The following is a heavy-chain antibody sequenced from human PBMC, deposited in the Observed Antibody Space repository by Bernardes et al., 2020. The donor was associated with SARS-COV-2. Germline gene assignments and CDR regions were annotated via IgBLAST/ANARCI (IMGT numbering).Heavy chain of an antibody. D-gene: IGHD3-10*01. Sequence: WGSLSLSCAVSGFSFSTYSMKWVRQAPGKGLEWVSSISNSGSNIFYADPVKGRFTISRDNAKNSVYLQMNSLRVEDTAVYYCARRYYGAGSPEAFDIWGQGTMVTVSS. CDR2: ISNSGSNI. CDR1: GFSFSTYS. J-gene: IGHJ3*02. V-gene: IGHV3-21*01. CDR3: ARRYYGAGSPEAFDI.